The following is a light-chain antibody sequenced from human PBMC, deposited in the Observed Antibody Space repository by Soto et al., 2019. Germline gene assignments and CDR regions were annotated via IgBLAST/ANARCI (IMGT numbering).Light chain of an antibody. Sequence: QSALTQPPPASGTPGQRVTISFSGSSSKIGSNYVYWYQQLPGTAPKLLIYRNNQRPSGVPDRFSGSKSGTSASLAISGLRSEDEADYYCAAWDDSLSGPLYVFGTGTKVTVL. J-gene: IGLJ1*01. CDR2: RNN. CDR1: SSKIGSNY. V-gene: IGLV1-47*01. CDR3: AAWDDSLSGPLYV.